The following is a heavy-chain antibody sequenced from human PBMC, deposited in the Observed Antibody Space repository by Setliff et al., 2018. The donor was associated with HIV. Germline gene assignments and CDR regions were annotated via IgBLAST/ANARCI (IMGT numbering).Heavy chain of an antibody. J-gene: IGHJ4*02. Sequence: GASVKVSCKPSGSTFSTYDINWVRQATGQGLEWMGWMNPNSGNTGYAQKFQGRVTLTTDELMNTAYMELSSLRSEDTAVYYCASGSGYCKNGNCYIGVHKNPDKYYFDYWGQGTLVTVSS. CDR3: ASGSGYCKNGNCYIGVHKNPDKYYFDY. V-gene: IGHV1-8*01. CDR1: GSTFSTYD. D-gene: IGHD2-8*01. CDR2: MNPNSGNT.